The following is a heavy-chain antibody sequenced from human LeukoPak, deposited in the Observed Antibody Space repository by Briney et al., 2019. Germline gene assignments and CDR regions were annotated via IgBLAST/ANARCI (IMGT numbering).Heavy chain of an antibody. D-gene: IGHD2-2*02. CDR1: GFTFRTYS. Sequence: GGSLRLSCAASGFTFRTYSMNWVRQAPGKGLEGVSSISSSGSYIYYADSVKGRFTISRHNAKNSLYLQMNSLRAEDTAVYYCAGEVDCSSTSCYNEGWFDPWGQGTLVTVSS. J-gene: IGHJ5*02. CDR2: ISSSGSYI. V-gene: IGHV3-21*01. CDR3: AGEVDCSSTSCYNEGWFDP.